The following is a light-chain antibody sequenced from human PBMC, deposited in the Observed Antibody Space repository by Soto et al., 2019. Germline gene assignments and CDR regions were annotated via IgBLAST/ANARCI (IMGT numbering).Light chain of an antibody. CDR2: EVS. CDR1: SSDVGSYNL. CDR3: CSYTSSSTWV. Sequence: QSALTQPASVSGSPGQSITISCTGTSSDVGSYNLVSWYQQHPGKAPKLMIYEVSKRPSGVSNRFSGSESGNTASLTISGLQAEDEADYYCCSYTSSSTWVFGGGTQLTVL. J-gene: IGLJ3*02. V-gene: IGLV2-23*02.